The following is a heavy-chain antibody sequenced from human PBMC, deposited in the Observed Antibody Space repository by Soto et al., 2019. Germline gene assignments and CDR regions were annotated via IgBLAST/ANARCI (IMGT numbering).Heavy chain of an antibody. D-gene: IGHD2-21*02. V-gene: IGHV3-30*03. J-gene: IGHJ6*02. CDR1: GFTFSSYG. CDR2: ISYDGSNK. Sequence: GASLRPSCAASGFTFSSYGMHWVRQAPGKGLEWVAVISYDGSNKYYADSVKGRFTISRDNSKNTLYLQMNSLRAEDTAVYYCARSDPRYYYYYYGMDVWGQGTTVTVSS. CDR3: ARSDPRYYYYYYGMDV.